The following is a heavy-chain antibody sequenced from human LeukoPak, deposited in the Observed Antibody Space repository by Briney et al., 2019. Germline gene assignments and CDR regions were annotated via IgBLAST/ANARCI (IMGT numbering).Heavy chain of an antibody. D-gene: IGHD2-15*01. CDR1: GGSISSSSYY. CDR3: ARLGGYGTIVVVVAATIFDY. V-gene: IGHV4-39*01. CDR2: IYYSGST. J-gene: IGHJ4*02. Sequence: SETLSLTCTVSGGSISSSSYYWGWIRQPPGKGLEWIGSIYYSGSTYYNPSLKSRVTISVDTSKNQFSLKLSSVTAADTAVYYCARLGGYGTIVVVVAATIFDYWGQGTLVTVSS.